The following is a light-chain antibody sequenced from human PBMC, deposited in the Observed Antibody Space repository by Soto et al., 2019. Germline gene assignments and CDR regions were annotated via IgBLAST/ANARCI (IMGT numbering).Light chain of an antibody. CDR2: DDS. V-gene: IGLV2-14*03. CDR1: SSDVGYHNY. CDR3: SSYTSGSTLDVL. Sequence: QSALTQPASVSGSPGQSITIPCTGTSSDVGYHNYVSWYQKHPGTAPKLMIYDDSDRPSGVSNRFSGSKSGNTASLTISGVQEEDEADEYCSSYTSGSTLDVLFGGGTKLTVL. J-gene: IGLJ2*01.